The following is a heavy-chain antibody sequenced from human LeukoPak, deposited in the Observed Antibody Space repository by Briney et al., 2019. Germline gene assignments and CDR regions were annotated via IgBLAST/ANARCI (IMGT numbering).Heavy chain of an antibody. D-gene: IGHD3-9*01. CDR3: ARDDILTGAYYFDY. J-gene: IGHJ4*02. V-gene: IGHV3-30*02. Sequence: GGSLRLSCAASGFIFSGYGMHWVRQAPGKGLEWVAFIQYDGGNKFYADSVKGRFTISRDNSKNTVYLEMNSLRSDDTAVYYCARDDILTGAYYFDYWGQGILVTVSS. CDR2: IQYDGGNK. CDR1: GFIFSGYG.